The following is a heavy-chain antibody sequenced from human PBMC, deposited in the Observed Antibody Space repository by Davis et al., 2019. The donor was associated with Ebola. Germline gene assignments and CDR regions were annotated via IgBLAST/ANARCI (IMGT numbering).Heavy chain of an antibody. J-gene: IGHJ6*02. D-gene: IGHD3-16*01. V-gene: IGHV3-30-3*01. CDR3: ARDLGSV. CDR2: SSYDGSSN. CDR1: GFTFSSFA. Sequence: PGGSLRLSCAASGFTFSSFAMHWVRQAPGRGLEWVAVSSYDGSSNDHADSVKGRFTIFRDNSRSTLYLQMNSLRTEDTAIYYCARDLGSVWGQGTTVTVSS.